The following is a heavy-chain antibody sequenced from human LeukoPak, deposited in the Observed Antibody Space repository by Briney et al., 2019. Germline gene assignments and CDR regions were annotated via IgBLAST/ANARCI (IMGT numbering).Heavy chain of an antibody. CDR3: AKERGSSFYYFDC. Sequence: GGSLRLSCAASGFTFSTDAMSWVRQAPGKRLEWVSVISGSGTSTYYADSVKGRFTISRDNSKSMVYLQMISLRAEDTAVFYCAKERGSSFYYFDCWGQGTLVTVSS. V-gene: IGHV3-23*01. CDR1: GFTFSTDA. D-gene: IGHD1-26*01. CDR2: ISGSGTST. J-gene: IGHJ4*02.